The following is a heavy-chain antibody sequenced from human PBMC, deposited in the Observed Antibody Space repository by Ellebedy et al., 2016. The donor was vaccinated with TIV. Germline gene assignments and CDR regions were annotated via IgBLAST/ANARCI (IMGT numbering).Heavy chain of an antibody. CDR1: GFTFSSYS. CDR3: ARDEAEVGATLFGY. Sequence: GESLKISCAASGFTFSSYSMNWVRQAPGKGLEWVSYISSSSSTIYYADSVKGRFTISRDNAKNSLYLQMNSMRDEDTAVYYCARDEAEVGATLFGYWGQGTLVTVSS. CDR2: ISSSSSTI. V-gene: IGHV3-48*02. D-gene: IGHD1-26*01. J-gene: IGHJ4*02.